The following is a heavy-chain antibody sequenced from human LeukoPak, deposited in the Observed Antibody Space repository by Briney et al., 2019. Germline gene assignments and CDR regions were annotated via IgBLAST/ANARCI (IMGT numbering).Heavy chain of an antibody. CDR3: ARDARMDY. CDR1: GYGFTTLA. J-gene: IGHJ4*02. Sequence: GASVKVSCKASGYGFTTLAINWVRQAPGQGLEWMGWVSSSTGNPTYAQGFTGRFVFSVDTSVTTAYLQINNLKAEDTAVYYCARDARMDYWGQGTLVTVSS. D-gene: IGHD2/OR15-2a*01. CDR2: VSSSTGNP. V-gene: IGHV7-4-1*02.